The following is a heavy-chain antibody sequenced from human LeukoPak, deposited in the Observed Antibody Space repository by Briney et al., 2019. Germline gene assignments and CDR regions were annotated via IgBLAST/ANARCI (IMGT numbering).Heavy chain of an antibody. D-gene: IGHD3-9*01. V-gene: IGHV1-2*02. CDR3: STTGVLTGYSQNLTYYYMDV. Sequence: ASVKVSCKASGYTFTGYYMHWVRQAPGQGLEWMGWINPNSGGTNYAQKLQGRVTMTRDTSISTAYMELSRLRSDDTAVYYCSTTGVLTGYSQNLTYYYMDVWGKGTTVTISS. J-gene: IGHJ6*03. CDR2: INPNSGGT. CDR1: GYTFTGYY.